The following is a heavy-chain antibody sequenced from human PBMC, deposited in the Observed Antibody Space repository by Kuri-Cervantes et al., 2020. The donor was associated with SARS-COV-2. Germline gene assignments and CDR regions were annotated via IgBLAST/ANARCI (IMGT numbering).Heavy chain of an antibody. Sequence: SVKVSCKASGGTFSSCAITWVRQAPGQGLEWMGGIIPIFGPANYAQKFQGRVTITADESTSTAYMELSSLRSEDTAVYYCARGPLPEDIAVLPAASPFMYIDYWGQGALVTVSS. CDR3: ARGPLPEDIAVLPAASPFMYIDY. V-gene: IGHV1-69*13. J-gene: IGHJ4*02. CDR2: IIPIFGPA. CDR1: GGTFSSCA. D-gene: IGHD2-2*01.